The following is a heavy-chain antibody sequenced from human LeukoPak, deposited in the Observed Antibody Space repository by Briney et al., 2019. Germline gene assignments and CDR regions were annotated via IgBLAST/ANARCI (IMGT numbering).Heavy chain of an antibody. V-gene: IGHV1-8*01. CDR2: MNPNSGNT. CDR1: GYTFTSYD. CDR3: AREGTNRANYYYYGMDV. J-gene: IGHJ6*02. Sequence: ASVKVSCKASGYTFTSYDINWVRQATGQGLEWMGWMNPNSGNTGYAQKFQGRVTMTRNTSISTAYMELSSLRSEDTAVYYCAREGTNRANYYYYGMDVWGQGTTVTVSS. D-gene: IGHD1-14*01.